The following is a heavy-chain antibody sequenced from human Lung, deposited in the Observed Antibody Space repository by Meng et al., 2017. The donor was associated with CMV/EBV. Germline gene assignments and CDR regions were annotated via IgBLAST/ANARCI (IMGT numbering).Heavy chain of an antibody. D-gene: IGHD5-24*01. CDR3: ATQESRDGHNPY. J-gene: IGHJ4*02. V-gene: IGHV4-4*02. Sequence: QLQESGPGLVKPSGTLSLTCVVSGGSISSSYWWTWVRQSPGKGLEWIGEMYHSGTTNYNPSLTSRVTISMGKSNNQLSLKLNSVTAADTAVYYCATQESRDGHNPYWGQGTLVTVSS. CDR1: GGSISSSYW. CDR2: MYHSGTT.